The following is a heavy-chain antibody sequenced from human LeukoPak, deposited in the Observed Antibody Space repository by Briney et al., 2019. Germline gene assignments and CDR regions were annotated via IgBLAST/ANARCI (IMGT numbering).Heavy chain of an antibody. CDR2: ISGSGGST. J-gene: IGHJ6*03. CDR3: AKGGFYDFWSGSIGGPEYMDV. Sequence: GGSLRLSCAASGFTFSSYAMSWVRQAPGKGLEWVSAISGSGGSTYYADSVKGRFTISRDNSKNTLYLQMNSLRAEDTAVYYCAKGGFYDFWSGSIGGPEYMDVWGKGTTVTVSS. V-gene: IGHV3-23*01. CDR1: GFTFSSYA. D-gene: IGHD3-3*01.